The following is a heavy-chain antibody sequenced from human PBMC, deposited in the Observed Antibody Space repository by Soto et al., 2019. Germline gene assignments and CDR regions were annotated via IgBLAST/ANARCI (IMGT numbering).Heavy chain of an antibody. CDR3: ARAGQQVAVFDY. V-gene: IGHV3-30-3*01. J-gene: IGHJ4*02. CDR1: GFSFSAYS. D-gene: IGHD6-13*01. CDR2: ISSDGSKT. Sequence: QVHLVESGGGVVQAGRSLRLSCAASGFSFSAYSMHWVRQAPGKGLEWVAVISSDGSKTYYAGSLKGRFTVSRDNSKNILYLQTNSLRAEDTAVYYCARAGQQVAVFDYWGQGTEVTVSS.